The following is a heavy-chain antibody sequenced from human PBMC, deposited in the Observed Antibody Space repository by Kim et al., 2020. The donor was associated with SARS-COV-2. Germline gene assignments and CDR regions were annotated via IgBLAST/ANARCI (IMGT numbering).Heavy chain of an antibody. Sequence: GGSLRLSCAASGFTFSSYAMHWVRQAPGKGLEWVAVISYDGSNKYYADSVKGRFTISRDNSKNTLYLQMNSLRAEDTAVYYCARYLDSPPHYWGQGTLVT. J-gene: IGHJ4*02. CDR2: ISYDGSNK. V-gene: IGHV3-30*04. CDR3: ARYLDSPPHY. CDR1: GFTFSSYA.